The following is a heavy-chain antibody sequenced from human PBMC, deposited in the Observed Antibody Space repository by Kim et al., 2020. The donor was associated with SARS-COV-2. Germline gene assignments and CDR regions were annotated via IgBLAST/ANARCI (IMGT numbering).Heavy chain of an antibody. CDR2: ISYDGSNK. CDR1: GFTFSSYG. V-gene: IGHV3-30*18. CDR3: AKIRRPYYDFWSGYYFYYYYYGMDV. J-gene: IGHJ6*02. Sequence: GGSLRLSCAASGFTFSSYGMHWVRQAPGKGLEWVAVISYDGSNKYYADSVKGRFTISRDNSKNTLYLQMNSLRAEDTAVYYCAKIRRPYYDFWSGYYFYYYYYGMDVWGQGTTVTVSS. D-gene: IGHD3-3*01.